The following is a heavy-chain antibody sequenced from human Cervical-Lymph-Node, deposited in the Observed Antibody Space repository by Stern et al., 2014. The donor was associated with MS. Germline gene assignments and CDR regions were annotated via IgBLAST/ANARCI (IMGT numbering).Heavy chain of an antibody. CDR1: GGSTSSYY. CDR2: ISSSGGP. CDR3: ARGYTTSSGRPDY. D-gene: IGHD6-6*01. Sequence: VQLVESGPGLVKPSETLSLTCTVSGGSTSSYYWSWIRQPPGKGLEWIGYISSSGGPKYNPSLQSRVPISLATSHNPFSLTRSSVTAADTAVYYCARGYTTSSGRPDYWGQGTLVTVSS. V-gene: IGHV4-59*08. J-gene: IGHJ4*02.